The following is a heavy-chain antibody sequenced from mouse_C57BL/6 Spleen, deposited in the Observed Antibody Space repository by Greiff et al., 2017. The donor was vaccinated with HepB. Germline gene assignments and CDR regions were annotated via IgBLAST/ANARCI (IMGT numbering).Heavy chain of an antibody. CDR2: IHPNSGST. J-gene: IGHJ1*03. D-gene: IGHD1-1*01. V-gene: IGHV1-64*01. CDR3: ARSRYYGSSYYLYFDV. CDR1: GYTFTSYW. Sequence: QVQLQQPGAELVKPGASVKLSCKASGYTFTSYWMHWVKQRPGQGLEWIGMIHPNSGSTNYNEKFKSKATLTVDKSSSTAYMQLSSLTSEDSAVYYCARSRYYGSSYYLYFDVWGTGTTVTVSS.